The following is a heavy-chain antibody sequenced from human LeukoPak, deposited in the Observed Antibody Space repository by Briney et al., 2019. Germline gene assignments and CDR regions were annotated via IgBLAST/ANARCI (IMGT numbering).Heavy chain of an antibody. CDR1: GFTFSSYA. CDR2: ISGSGGST. Sequence: GGSLRLSCAASGFTFSSYAMSWVRQAPGKGLEWVSAISGSGGSTYYADSVKGRFTISRDNSKNTLYLQKNSLRTEDTAVYYCAKDLALTGSAFDIWGQGTMVTVSS. D-gene: IGHD7-27*01. CDR3: AKDLALTGSAFDI. J-gene: IGHJ3*02. V-gene: IGHV3-23*01.